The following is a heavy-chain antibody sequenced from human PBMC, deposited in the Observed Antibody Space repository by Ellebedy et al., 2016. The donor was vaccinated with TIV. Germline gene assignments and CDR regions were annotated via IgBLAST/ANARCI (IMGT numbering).Heavy chain of an antibody. CDR2: ISYDGSNK. J-gene: IGHJ4*02. V-gene: IGHV3-30-3*01. Sequence: GESLKISCAASGFTFSSYAMHWVRQAPGKGLEWVAVISYDGSNKYYADSVKGRFTISRDNSKNTLYLQMNSLRDEDTAVYYCARSQGGSGPFDYWGQGTLVIVSS. CDR3: ARSQGGSGPFDY. D-gene: IGHD3-10*01. CDR1: GFTFSSYA.